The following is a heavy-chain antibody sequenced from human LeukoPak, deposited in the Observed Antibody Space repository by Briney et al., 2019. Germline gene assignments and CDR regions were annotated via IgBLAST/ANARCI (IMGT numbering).Heavy chain of an antibody. V-gene: IGHV3-33*01. Sequence: PGGSLRLSCAASGFTFSTYGMHWVRQAPSQELEWVAVIWYDGSNKYYADSVRGRFTISRDNFKNTLYLQMNSLRAEDTAVYYCARDLEIDSSSYYFDYWGQGTLVTVSS. CDR2: IWYDGSNK. D-gene: IGHD3-3*01. CDR1: GFTFSTYG. CDR3: ARDLEIDSSSYYFDY. J-gene: IGHJ4*02.